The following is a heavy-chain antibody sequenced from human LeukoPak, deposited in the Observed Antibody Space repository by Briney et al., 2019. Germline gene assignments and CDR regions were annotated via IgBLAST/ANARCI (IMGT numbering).Heavy chain of an antibody. CDR1: GYTFTGYY. Sequence: GASVKVSCKASGYTFTGYYMHWVRQAPGQGLEWMGWINPNSGGTNYAQKFQGRVTMTRDTSISTAYMELSSLRSEDTAVYYCAGVAYCGGDCLYYFDYWGQGTLVTVSS. D-gene: IGHD2-21*02. J-gene: IGHJ4*02. V-gene: IGHV1-2*02. CDR2: INPNSGGT. CDR3: AGVAYCGGDCLYYFDY.